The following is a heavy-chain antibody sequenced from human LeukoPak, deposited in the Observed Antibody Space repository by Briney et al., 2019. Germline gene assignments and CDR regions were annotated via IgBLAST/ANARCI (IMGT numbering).Heavy chain of an antibody. D-gene: IGHD3-16*01. J-gene: IGHJ4*02. CDR2: IWYDGSNK. CDR1: GFTFSRYG. V-gene: IGHV3-33*06. Sequence: GGPLRLSCAASGFTFSRYGMHWVRQAPGKGLEWVAVIWYDGSNKYYADSVKGRFTISRDNSKNTLYLQMNSLRAEDTAVYYCAKDQWALWVLDYWGQGTLVTVSS. CDR3: AKDQWALWVLDY.